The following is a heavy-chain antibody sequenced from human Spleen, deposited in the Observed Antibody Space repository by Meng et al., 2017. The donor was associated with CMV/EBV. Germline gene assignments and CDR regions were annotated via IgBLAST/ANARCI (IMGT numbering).Heavy chain of an antibody. CDR1: GGSFSGYY. V-gene: IGHV4-34*01. J-gene: IGHJ3*02. D-gene: IGHD6-13*01. Sequence: SETLSLTCAVYGGSFSGYYWTWIRQPPGKGLEWIGEINHSGSTNYNPSLESRVTISLDTSKNHFSLKLNSVTAADTAVYYCARESHGAADIWGQGTMVTVSS. CDR3: ARESHGAADI. CDR2: INHSGST.